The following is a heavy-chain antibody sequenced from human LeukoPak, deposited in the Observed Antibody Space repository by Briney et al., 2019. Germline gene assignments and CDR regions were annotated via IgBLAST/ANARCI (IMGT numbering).Heavy chain of an antibody. CDR1: GFTFSSYG. Sequence: GGSLRLSCAASGFTFSSYGMHWVRQAPGKGLEWVAVIWYDGSNKYYADSVKGRFTISRDNSKNTLYLQMNSLRAEDTAVYYCARGHGDKASNLYYYYGMDVWGQGTTVTVSS. V-gene: IGHV3-33*01. D-gene: IGHD4-17*01. J-gene: IGHJ6*02. CDR3: ARGHGDKASNLYYYYGMDV. CDR2: IWYDGSNK.